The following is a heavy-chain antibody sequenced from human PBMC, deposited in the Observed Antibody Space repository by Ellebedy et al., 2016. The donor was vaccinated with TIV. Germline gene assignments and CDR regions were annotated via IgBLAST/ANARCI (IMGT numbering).Heavy chain of an antibody. J-gene: IGHJ3*02. Sequence: PGGSLRLSCEASGFTFSTHSMNWVRQAPGKGLEWVSVIYSGGSTYNADSVKGRFTISRDNSKNTLYLQMNSLRAEDTAVYYCARDLVEDYDSSGYGDAFDIWGQGTMVTVSS. V-gene: IGHV3-66*01. D-gene: IGHD3-22*01. CDR3: ARDLVEDYDSSGYGDAFDI. CDR1: GFTFSTHS. CDR2: IYSGGST.